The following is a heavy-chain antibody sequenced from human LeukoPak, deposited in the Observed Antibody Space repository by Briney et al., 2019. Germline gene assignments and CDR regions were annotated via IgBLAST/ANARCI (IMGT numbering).Heavy chain of an antibody. D-gene: IGHD3-10*01. CDR1: GFIFSSYG. Sequence: GRSLRLSCAASGFIFSSYGMHWVRQAPGKGLEWVAVISYDRSNKYYADSVKGRFTISRDNSKNTLYLQMNSLRAEDTAVYYCAKDGSMVRGVTPLDYWYFDLWGRGTLVTVSS. CDR3: AKDGSMVRGVTPLDYWYFDL. CDR2: ISYDRSNK. J-gene: IGHJ2*01. V-gene: IGHV3-30*18.